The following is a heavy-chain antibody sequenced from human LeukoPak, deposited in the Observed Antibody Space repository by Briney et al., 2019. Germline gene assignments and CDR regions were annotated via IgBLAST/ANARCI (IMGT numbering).Heavy chain of an antibody. CDR1: GGSISSSSYY. V-gene: IGHV4-39*07. J-gene: IGHJ4*02. Sequence: PSETLSLTCTVSGGSISSSSYYWGWIRQPPGKGLEWIGSIYYSGSTYYNPSLKSRVTISVDTSKNQFSLKLSSVTAADTAVYYCARSYGSGSYNYWGQGTLVTVSS. CDR3: ARSYGSGSYNY. CDR2: IYYSGST. D-gene: IGHD3-10*01.